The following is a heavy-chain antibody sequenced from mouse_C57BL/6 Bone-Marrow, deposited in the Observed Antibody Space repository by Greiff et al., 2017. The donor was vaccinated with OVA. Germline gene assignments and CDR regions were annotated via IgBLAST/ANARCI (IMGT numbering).Heavy chain of an antibody. Sequence: VQLVESGPGLVAPSQSLSITCTVSGFSLTSYGVSWVRQPPGKGLEWLGVIWGDGSTNYHSALISRLSISKENSNSQVFFTLPLLQTDYSATYYCSSPWTWFAYWGQGTLVTVSA. V-gene: IGHV2-3*01. CDR2: IWGDGST. J-gene: IGHJ3*01. CDR3: SSPWTWFAY. CDR1: GFSLTSYG.